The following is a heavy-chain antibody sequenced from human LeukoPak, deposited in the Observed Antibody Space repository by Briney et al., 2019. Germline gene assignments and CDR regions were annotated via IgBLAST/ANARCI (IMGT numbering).Heavy chain of an antibody. Sequence: ASVKVSCKASGGTFSSYAISWVRQAPGQGLEWMGGIIPIFGTANYAQKFQGRVTITADESTSTAYMELSSLRSEDTAVYYCARCHHHSYYYDSSGYALFDYWGQGTLVTVSS. CDR3: ARCHHHSYYYDSSGYALFDY. V-gene: IGHV1-69*13. J-gene: IGHJ4*02. D-gene: IGHD3-22*01. CDR2: IIPIFGTA. CDR1: GGTFSSYA.